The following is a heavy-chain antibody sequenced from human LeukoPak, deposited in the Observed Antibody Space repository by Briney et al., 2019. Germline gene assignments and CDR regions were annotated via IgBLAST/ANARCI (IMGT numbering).Heavy chain of an antibody. CDR1: DYIFASYG. V-gene: IGHV1-2*02. J-gene: IGHJ3*01. CDR2: INPDSGGT. CDR3: ARTFYDTLDSDAFDF. Sequence: ASVKVSCKASDYIFASYGFVWVRQAPGQGLEWMGWINPDSGGTNNAQKFQGRVTMTRDTSISTAYMELSRLRSDDTAVYYCARTFYDTLDSDAFDFWGQGTMVIVSS. D-gene: IGHD2/OR15-2a*01.